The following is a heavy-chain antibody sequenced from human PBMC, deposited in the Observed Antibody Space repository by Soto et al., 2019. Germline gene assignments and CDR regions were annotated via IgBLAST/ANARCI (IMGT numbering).Heavy chain of an antibody. Sequence: GGSLRLSCAASGFTVSSNYMSWDRQAPGKGLEWVSVIYSGGSTYYADSVKGRFTISRDNSKNTLYLQMNSLRAEDTAVYYCARDSRLLTYYYYGMDVWGQGTTVTVS. CDR2: IYSGGST. D-gene: IGHD7-27*01. CDR1: GFTVSSNY. J-gene: IGHJ6*02. CDR3: ARDSRLLTYYYYGMDV. V-gene: IGHV3-53*01.